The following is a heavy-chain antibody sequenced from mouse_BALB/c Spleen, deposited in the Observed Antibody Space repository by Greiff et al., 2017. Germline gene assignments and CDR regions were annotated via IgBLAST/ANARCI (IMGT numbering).Heavy chain of an antibody. V-gene: IGHV2-9*02. CDR2: IWAGGST. CDR3: ARDRRAYPYAMDY. CDR1: GFSLTSYG. D-gene: IGHD2-10*01. J-gene: IGHJ4*01. Sequence: VHLVESGPGLVAPSQSLSITCTVSGFSLTSYGVHWVRQPPGKGLEWLGVIWAGGSTNYNSALMSRLSISKDNSKSQVFLKMNSLQTDDTAMYYCARDRRAYPYAMDYWGQGTSVTVSS.